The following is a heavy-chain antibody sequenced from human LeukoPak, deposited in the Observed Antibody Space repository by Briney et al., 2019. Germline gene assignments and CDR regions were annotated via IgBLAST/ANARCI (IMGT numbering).Heavy chain of an antibody. J-gene: IGHJ4*02. Sequence: SETLSLTCAVDGVSLSAYYWSWVRQPPGKGLEWIGEINATGTTNYNPSLKSRVTISADTSKSQFSLKLSSLPAADTAVFYWARAVCTVTTCFDTWGQGTLVTVSS. V-gene: IGHV4-34*01. CDR2: INATGTT. CDR3: ARAVCTVTTCFDT. CDR1: GVSLSAYY. D-gene: IGHD4-17*01.